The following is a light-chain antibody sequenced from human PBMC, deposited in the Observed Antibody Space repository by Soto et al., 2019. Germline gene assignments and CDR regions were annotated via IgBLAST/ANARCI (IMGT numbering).Light chain of an antibody. Sequence: SYELTQPPSVSVSPGQTASITCSGAKLGDKYACWYQQKPGQSPVLVIYQDSKRPSGIPERFSGSNSGNTATLTISGTQAMEEADYYCQAWDSSTAGVFGTGTKLTVL. CDR3: QAWDSSTAGV. V-gene: IGLV3-1*01. CDR2: QDS. CDR1: KLGDKY. J-gene: IGLJ1*01.